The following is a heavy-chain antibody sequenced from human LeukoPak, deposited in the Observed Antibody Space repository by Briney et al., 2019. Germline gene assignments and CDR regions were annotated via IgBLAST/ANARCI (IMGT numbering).Heavy chain of an antibody. D-gene: IGHD3-10*01. CDR1: GFTVSSNY. CDR3: ASGSGSYRTPYYYMDV. Sequence: GGSLRLSCAASGFTVSSNYMSWVRQAPGKGLEWVSVIYSGGSTYYADSVKGRFTISRDNSKNTLYLQMNSLRAEDTAVYYCASGSGSYRTPYYYMDVWGTGATVTVSS. CDR2: IYSGGST. J-gene: IGHJ6*03. V-gene: IGHV3-53*01.